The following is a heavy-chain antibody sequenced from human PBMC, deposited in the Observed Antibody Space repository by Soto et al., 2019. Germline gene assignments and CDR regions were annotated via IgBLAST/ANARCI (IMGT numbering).Heavy chain of an antibody. Sequence: SGPTLVNPTQTLTLTCTFSGFSFTTAGVAVGWIRQTPGGALEWLTLIYYNDDRRFSPSLKTRLTITGDTSKNQVVLSLTNVDPGDTATYFCAHSDGGYEIISFDFWGQGLQVTVSS. V-gene: IGHV2-5*01. J-gene: IGHJ4*02. CDR2: IYYNDDR. CDR1: GFSFTTAGVA. D-gene: IGHD5-12*01. CDR3: AHSDGGYEIISFDF.